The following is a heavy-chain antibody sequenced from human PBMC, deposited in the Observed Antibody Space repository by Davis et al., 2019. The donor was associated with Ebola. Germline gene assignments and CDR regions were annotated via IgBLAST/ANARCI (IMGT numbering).Heavy chain of an antibody. CDR1: GGSISSGGYY. V-gene: IGHV4-61*08. J-gene: IGHJ4*02. D-gene: IGHD3-16*01. Sequence: SETLSLTCTVSGGSISSGGYYWSWIRQPPGKGLEWIGYIYYSGSTNYNPSLKSRVTISVDTSKNQFSLKLSSVTAADTAVYYCARQYYDYVWGPGAFDYWGQGTLVTVSS. CDR2: IYYSGST. CDR3: ARQYYDYVWGPGAFDY.